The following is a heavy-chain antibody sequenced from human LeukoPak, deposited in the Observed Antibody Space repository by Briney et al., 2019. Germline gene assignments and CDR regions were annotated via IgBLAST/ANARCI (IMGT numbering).Heavy chain of an antibody. V-gene: IGHV4-34*01. CDR1: GGSISSYY. D-gene: IGHD1-26*01. Sequence: SETLSLTCTVSGGSISSYYWSWIRQPPGKGLEWIGETNHSGSTNYNPSLKSRVTISVDTSKNQFSLKLSSVTAADTAVYYCARHRRVGATHYYYYYMDVWGKGTTVTVSS. J-gene: IGHJ6*03. CDR3: ARHRRVGATHYYYYYMDV. CDR2: TNHSGST.